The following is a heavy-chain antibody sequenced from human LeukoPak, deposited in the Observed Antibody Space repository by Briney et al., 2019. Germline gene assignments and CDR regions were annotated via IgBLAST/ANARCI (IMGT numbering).Heavy chain of an antibody. D-gene: IGHD6-6*01. Sequence: PSVTLSLTCTVSGGSISSYYWSWIRQPPGKGLGGIGYIYYSESTNYNPSLKSRVTVSVDTSKNQFSLKLSSVTAADTAVYYCARDIYSSSSGNWFDPWGQGTLVTVSS. CDR2: IYYSEST. J-gene: IGHJ5*02. CDR3: ARDIYSSSSGNWFDP. CDR1: GGSISSYY. V-gene: IGHV4-59*01.